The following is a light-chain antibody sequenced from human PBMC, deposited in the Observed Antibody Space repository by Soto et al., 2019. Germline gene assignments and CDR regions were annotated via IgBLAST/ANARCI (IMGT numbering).Light chain of an antibody. CDR2: EVT. J-gene: IGLJ1*01. CDR1: SSDVGANNY. V-gene: IGLV2-8*01. CDR3: SSYAGANRV. Sequence: QSALTQPPSASGSPGQSATISCTGTSSDVGANNYVSWYQQHPGKAPKLMIYEVTKRPSGVPDRFSGSKSGNTASLTVSGLQAEDEADYYCSSYAGANRVFGTGTKVTV.